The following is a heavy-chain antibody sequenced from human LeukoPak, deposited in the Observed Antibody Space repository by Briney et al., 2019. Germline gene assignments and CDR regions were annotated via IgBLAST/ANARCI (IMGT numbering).Heavy chain of an antibody. CDR3: AKERYYGSGRGMDV. CDR1: GFTFSSFS. D-gene: IGHD3-10*01. V-gene: IGHV3-21*01. CDR2: TSSRSAYT. Sequence: GGSLRLSCAASGFTFSSFSMIWGRQAPGEGRERGSSTSSRSAYTFYAESGKGRFTISRDNSKNILYLQMNSLRAEDTAVYYCAKERYYGSGRGMDVWGQGTTVTVSS. J-gene: IGHJ6*02.